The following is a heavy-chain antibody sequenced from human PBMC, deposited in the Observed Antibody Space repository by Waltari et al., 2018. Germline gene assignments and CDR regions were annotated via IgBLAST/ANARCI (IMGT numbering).Heavy chain of an antibody. CDR1: GGPISSSY. V-gene: IGHV4-59*01. CDR2: IYYSGST. J-gene: IGHJ6*03. D-gene: IGHD6-19*01. Sequence: QVQLQASGPGLVKPSEPLSLTCTASGGPISSSYWTWIRQPPGKGLEWIGYIYYSGSTNYNPSLKSRVTISVDTSKNQFSLKLSSVTAADTAVYYCARSAPYSSGWYYYYYYMDVWGKGTTVTVSS. CDR3: ARSAPYSSGWYYYYYYMDV.